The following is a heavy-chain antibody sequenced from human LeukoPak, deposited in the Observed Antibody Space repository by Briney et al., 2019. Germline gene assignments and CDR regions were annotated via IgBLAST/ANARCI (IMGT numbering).Heavy chain of an antibody. D-gene: IGHD1-26*01. CDR2: ISGSGTST. Sequence: GGSLRLSCAASGLTFSSYAMSWVRQPPGKGLEWVSAISGSGTSTYYADSVRGHFAISRYNSKNTLYLQMNSLRAENTAVYYLAKGERGNYYSPFYFLGQGALVTVSS. CDR1: GLTFSSYA. CDR3: AKGERGNYYSPFYF. V-gene: IGHV3-23*01. J-gene: IGHJ4*02.